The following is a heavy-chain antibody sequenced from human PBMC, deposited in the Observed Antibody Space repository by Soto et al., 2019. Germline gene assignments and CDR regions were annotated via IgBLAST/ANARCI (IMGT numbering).Heavy chain of an antibody. CDR3: ARGPPNWGVDL. CDR1: GYTFTTYD. J-gene: IGHJ5*02. Sequence: QVHLLQSGAEVKKPGASVKVSCKASGYTFTTYDINWLRQATGQGLEWIGWMSPKTGNTGYAQNFQDRVNMTSTPSISTAYMDLSSMTSEDTDVYYCARGPPNWGVDLCGQGTLVPVSS. V-gene: IGHV1-8*01. CDR2: MSPKTGNT. D-gene: IGHD7-27*01.